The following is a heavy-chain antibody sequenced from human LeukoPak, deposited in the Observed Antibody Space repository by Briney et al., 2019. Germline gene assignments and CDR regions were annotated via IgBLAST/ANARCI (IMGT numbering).Heavy chain of an antibody. V-gene: IGHV4-39*07. CDR3: ADRSSGWFDY. CDR1: GGSISSSSYY. CDR2: INHSGST. J-gene: IGHJ4*02. Sequence: SETLSLTCTVSGGSISSSSYYWGWIRQPPGKGLEWIGEINHSGSTKFNPSLKSRITISVDTSKNHFSLKLTSVTAADTAVYYCADRSSGWFDYGGQGTLVTVSS. D-gene: IGHD6-19*01.